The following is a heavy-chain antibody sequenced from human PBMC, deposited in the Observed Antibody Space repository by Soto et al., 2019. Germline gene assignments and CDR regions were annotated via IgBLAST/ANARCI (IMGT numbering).Heavy chain of an antibody. V-gene: IGHV4-59*01. CDR1: GGSISSYY. Sequence: PSETLSLTCTVSGGSISSYYWSWIRQPPGKGLEWIGYIYYSGSTNYNPSLKSRVTISVDTSKNQFSLKLSSVTAADTAVYYCARGSKTGAYYDFWSGYYPPLLYFDYWGQGTLVTVS. CDR3: ARGSKTGAYYDFWSGYYPPLLYFDY. D-gene: IGHD3-3*01. CDR2: IYYSGST. J-gene: IGHJ4*02.